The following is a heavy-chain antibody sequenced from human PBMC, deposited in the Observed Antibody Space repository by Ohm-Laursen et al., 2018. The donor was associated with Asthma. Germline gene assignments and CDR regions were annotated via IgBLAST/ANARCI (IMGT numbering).Heavy chain of an antibody. V-gene: IGHV4-61*03. CDR3: ARGRGFGYGIDY. J-gene: IGHJ4*02. D-gene: IGHD5-18*01. Sequence: VTLSLTCSVSGSSVSSGGHYWSWIRQPPGKVLEWIGHVFYGGTTLYNAALRSRVTISEDASNNHYSLSLSSVTAADTAVYYCARGRGFGYGIDYWGQGILVTISS. CDR2: VFYGGTT. CDR1: GSSVSSGGHY.